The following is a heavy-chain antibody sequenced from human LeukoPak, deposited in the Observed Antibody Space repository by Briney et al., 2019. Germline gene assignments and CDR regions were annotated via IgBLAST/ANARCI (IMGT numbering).Heavy chain of an antibody. J-gene: IGHJ6*02. Sequence: GGSLRLSCAASGFTFSSYGMHWVRQAPGKGLEWVAVIWYDGSNKYYADSVKGRFTISRDNSKNTLYLQMNSLRAEDTAVYYCAREGCTNGVCRYYYYYGMDVWGQGTTVTVSS. CDR1: GFTFSSYG. V-gene: IGHV3-33*01. CDR2: IWYDGSNK. CDR3: AREGCTNGVCRYYYYYGMDV. D-gene: IGHD2-8*01.